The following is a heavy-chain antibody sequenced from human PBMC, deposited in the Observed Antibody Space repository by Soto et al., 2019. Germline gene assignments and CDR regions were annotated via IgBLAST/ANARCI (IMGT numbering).Heavy chain of an antibody. V-gene: IGHV1-2*04. CDR1: GYTFTGYY. J-gene: IGHJ6*02. Sequence: ASVKVSCKASGYTFTGYYMHWVRQAPGQGLEWMGWINPNSGGTNYAQKFQGWVTMTRDTSISTAYMELSRLRSDDTAVYYCARSYYYDSSGYYYYHYVMDVWGQGTTVIVSS. CDR2: INPNSGGT. D-gene: IGHD3-22*01. CDR3: ARSYYYDSSGYYYYHYVMDV.